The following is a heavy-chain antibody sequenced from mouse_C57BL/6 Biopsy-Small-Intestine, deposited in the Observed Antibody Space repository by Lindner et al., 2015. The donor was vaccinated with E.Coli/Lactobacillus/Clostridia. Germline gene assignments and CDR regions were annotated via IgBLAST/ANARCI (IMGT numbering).Heavy chain of an antibody. CDR3: ARPLYYGSSHFTY. Sequence: VQLQESGGGLVKPGGSLKLSCAASGFTFSDYGMHWVRRAPEKGLEWVAFISRGSSTIYYADTVKSRFTLSRDNAKNTLFLQMTSLRSEDTAMYYCARPLYYGSSHFTYWGQGTLVTVSA. CDR1: GFTFSDYG. J-gene: IGHJ3*01. CDR2: ISRGSSTI. V-gene: IGHV5-17*01. D-gene: IGHD1-1*01.